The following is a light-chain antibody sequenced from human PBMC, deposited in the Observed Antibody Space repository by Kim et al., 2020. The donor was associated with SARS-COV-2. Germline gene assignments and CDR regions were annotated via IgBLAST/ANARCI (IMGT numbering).Light chain of an antibody. V-gene: IGLV1-40*01. J-gene: IGLJ2*01. CDR1: YSNIGAGYD. CDR3: QSYDSSLSGSRV. Sequence: VTISCTGSYSNIGAGYDVHWYQQLQGTAPKLLSYGNSIRPSGVPDRFSASKAGTSASLAITGLQAEDEADYYCQSYDSSLSGSRVFGGGTQLTVL. CDR2: GNS.